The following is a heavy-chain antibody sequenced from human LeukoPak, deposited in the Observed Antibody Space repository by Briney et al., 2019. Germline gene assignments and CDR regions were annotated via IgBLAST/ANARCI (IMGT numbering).Heavy chain of an antibody. Sequence: GGSLRLSCAASGFTFSDYYMSWIRQAPGKGLEWVSYISSSGSTIYYADSVKGRFTISRDNAKNSLYLQMNSLRAEDTAAYYCARTVITFGGVIVIPYYFDYWGQGTLVTVSS. CDR1: GFTFSDYY. CDR3: ARTVITFGGVIVIPYYFDY. V-gene: IGHV3-11*01. D-gene: IGHD3-16*02. J-gene: IGHJ4*02. CDR2: ISSSGSTI.